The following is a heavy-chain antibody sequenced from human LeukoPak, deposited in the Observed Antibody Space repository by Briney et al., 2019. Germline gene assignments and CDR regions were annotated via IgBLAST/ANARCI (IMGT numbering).Heavy chain of an antibody. Sequence: SQTLSLTCTVSGGSISSGDYYWSWIRQPAGRGLEWIGRFYTSVTTNYSPSLKSRVTISVDTSKNQFSLKLSSVTAADTAVYYCARREYSSGYFDYWGQGTLVTVSS. J-gene: IGHJ4*02. CDR1: GGSISSGDYY. CDR2: FYTSVTT. CDR3: ARREYSSGYFDY. D-gene: IGHD5-18*01. V-gene: IGHV4-61*02.